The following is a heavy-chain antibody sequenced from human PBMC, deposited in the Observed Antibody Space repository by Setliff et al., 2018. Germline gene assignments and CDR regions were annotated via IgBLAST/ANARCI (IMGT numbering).Heavy chain of an antibody. CDR1: GNSFTVFY. D-gene: IGHD1-26*01. V-gene: IGHV1-2*02. CDR2: ISPHSGDT. Sequence: ASVKVSCKSSGNSFTVFYLHWVRQAPGQGLEWMGWISPHSGDTHYAQKSQSRVRMTRDTSTYAAYLELSDLTSDDTATYYCARSGSFGMRYWFDYWGQGALVTVSS. CDR3: ARSGSFGMRYWFDY. J-gene: IGHJ4*02.